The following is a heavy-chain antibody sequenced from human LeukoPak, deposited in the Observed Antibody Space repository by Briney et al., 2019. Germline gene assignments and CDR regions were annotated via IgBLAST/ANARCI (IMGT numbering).Heavy chain of an antibody. Sequence: PGGSLRLSCAASGFIFSDAWMSWVRQAPGKGLEWVSSISGNGDSTTYADSVRGRFTISRDNSKSTLYLQMDSLGPEDTALYYCSKDRATTVARGIIIPPGYWGQGTLVTVSS. J-gene: IGHJ4*02. CDR3: SKDRATTVARGIIIPPGY. CDR2: ISGNGDST. CDR1: GFIFSDAW. D-gene: IGHD3-10*01. V-gene: IGHV3-23*01.